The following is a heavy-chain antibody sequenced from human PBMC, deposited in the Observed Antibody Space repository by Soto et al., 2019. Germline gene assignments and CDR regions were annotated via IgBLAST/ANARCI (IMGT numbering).Heavy chain of an antibody. CDR3: GRQPFGEVRFYYSYIDV. Sequence: PSETLSLTCTVSGGPISNSNSYWGWIRQPPGKGMEWIGSSYYSGSNHSNKSLKSRVTISVDTSKKQFSLKLSSVTAADTAVYYCGRQPFGEVRFYYSYIDVWGKGTTGT. D-gene: IGHD3-3*01. CDR1: GGPISNSNSY. CDR2: SYYSGSN. J-gene: IGHJ6*03. V-gene: IGHV4-39*01.